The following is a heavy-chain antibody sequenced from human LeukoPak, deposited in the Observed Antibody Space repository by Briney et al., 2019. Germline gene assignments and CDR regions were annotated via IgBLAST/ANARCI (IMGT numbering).Heavy chain of an antibody. V-gene: IGHV1-2*02. CDR2: INPNSGGT. Sequence: ASVKVSCKASGGTFSSYAISWVRQAPGQGLEWMGWINPNSGGTNYAQKFQGRVTMTRDTSISTAYMELSRLRSDDTAVYYCARVPYYYGSGSYSDYWGQGTLVTVSS. CDR1: GGTFSSYA. CDR3: ARVPYYYGSGSYSDY. D-gene: IGHD3-10*01. J-gene: IGHJ4*02.